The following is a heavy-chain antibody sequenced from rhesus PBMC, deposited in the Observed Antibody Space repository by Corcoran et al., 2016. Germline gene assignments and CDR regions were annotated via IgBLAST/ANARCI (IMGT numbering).Heavy chain of an antibody. CDR2: INSGVGST. V-gene: IGHV3S25*01. CDR1: GFTFSSYW. D-gene: IGHD2-15*01. J-gene: IGHJ4*01. Sequence: EVQLVESGGGLAKPGGSLRLSCAASGFTFSSYWMNWVRQAPGKGLEWVSAINSGVGSTYYAESVKGRFTISRDNSKNTLSLQMNSLRAEDTAVYYCAKEYCSSTYCSQVGDYWGQGVLVTVSS. CDR3: AKEYCSSTYCSQVGDY.